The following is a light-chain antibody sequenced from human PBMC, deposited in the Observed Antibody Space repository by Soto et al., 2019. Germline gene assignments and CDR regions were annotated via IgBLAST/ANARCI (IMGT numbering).Light chain of an antibody. Sequence: QSALAQPASVSGSPGQSITISCTGTSSDVGGYNYVSWYQQHPGKAPKLMIYDVSNRPSGISNRFSGSKSGNTASLTISGLQAEDEADYYCSSYTGSSTHAFGTGTKVTVL. V-gene: IGLV2-14*01. CDR1: SSDVGGYNY. CDR3: SSYTGSSTHA. CDR2: DVS. J-gene: IGLJ1*01.